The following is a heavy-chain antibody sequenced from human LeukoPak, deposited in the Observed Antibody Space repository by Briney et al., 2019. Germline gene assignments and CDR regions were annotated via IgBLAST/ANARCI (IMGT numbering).Heavy chain of an antibody. D-gene: IGHD2-8*01. V-gene: IGHV3-23*01. CDR1: GFTFSNYA. CDR2: ISTNGDTT. CDR3: AKDRSIVLMVYAISY. J-gene: IGHJ4*02. Sequence: GGSLRLSCAASGFTFSNYAMYWVRQPPGKGLEWVSFISTNGDTTHYADSVKGRFTISRDNSKNTLYLQMNSLRAEDTAVYYCAKDRSIVLMVYAISYWGQGTLVTVSS.